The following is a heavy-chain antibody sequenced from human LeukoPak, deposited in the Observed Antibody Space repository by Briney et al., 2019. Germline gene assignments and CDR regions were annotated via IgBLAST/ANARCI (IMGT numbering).Heavy chain of an antibody. CDR2: IYHSGST. V-gene: IGHV4-39*07. CDR3: VRQVPAPGNWFDP. J-gene: IGHJ5*02. D-gene: IGHD2-2*01. CDR1: GGSISSSSYY. Sequence: SETLSLTCTVSGGSISSSSYYWGWIRQPPGKGLEWIGFIYHSGSTYYSSSLRSRVTMSLDRSKNQFSLNLNSVTGADTAVYYCVRQVPAPGNWFDPWGQGTLVIVSS.